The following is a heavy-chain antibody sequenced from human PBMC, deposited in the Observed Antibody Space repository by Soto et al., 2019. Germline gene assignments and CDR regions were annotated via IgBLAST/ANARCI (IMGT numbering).Heavy chain of an antibody. Sequence: QVQLVESGGGVVQPGRSLRLSCEVSGFTFSTYGMHWVRQAPGKGLEWVAVISTDGSNNYYADSVKGRFSASRASSKNTLYLQMNSLKSEDTAVYFCARDARVQWLASGGMDVWGQGTTVIVSS. J-gene: IGHJ6*02. D-gene: IGHD6-19*01. CDR3: ARDARVQWLASGGMDV. CDR1: GFTFSTYG. CDR2: ISTDGSNN. V-gene: IGHV3-30*03.